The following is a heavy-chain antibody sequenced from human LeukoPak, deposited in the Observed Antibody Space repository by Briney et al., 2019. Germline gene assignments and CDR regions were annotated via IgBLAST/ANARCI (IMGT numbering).Heavy chain of an antibody. D-gene: IGHD5-12*01. V-gene: IGHV3-23*01. J-gene: IGHJ4*02. Sequence: HPGGSLRLSCAASGFTFSSYAMSWVRQGPGKGLECVSAISGSGGSTYYADSVKGRFTISRDISKNTLYLQMNSLRAEDTAVYYCAKDHTRYSGYDSLDYWGQGTLVTVSS. CDR1: GFTFSSYA. CDR3: AKDHTRYSGYDSLDY. CDR2: ISGSGGST.